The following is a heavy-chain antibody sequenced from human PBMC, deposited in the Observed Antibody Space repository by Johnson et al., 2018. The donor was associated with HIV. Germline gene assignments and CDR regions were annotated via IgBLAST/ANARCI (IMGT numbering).Heavy chain of an antibody. CDR1: GFIFDDYG. Sequence: DVQVVESGGGVVRPGGSLKLSCAASGFIFDDYGMSWVRQAPGKGLEWVSGINWNGGRTSYGDSVKGRFTITRDNAKNSLYLQMNSLRVEDTALYYWAREGWYGDYVDAFDIWGQGTMVTVSS. J-gene: IGHJ3*02. V-gene: IGHV3-20*04. CDR3: AREGWYGDYVDAFDI. CDR2: INWNGGRT. D-gene: IGHD4-17*01.